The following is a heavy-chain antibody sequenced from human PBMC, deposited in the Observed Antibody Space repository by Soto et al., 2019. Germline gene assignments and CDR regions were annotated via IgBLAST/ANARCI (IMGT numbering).Heavy chain of an antibody. CDR2: IYSGGSA. V-gene: IGHV3-66*01. CDR1: GFTVSSNY. J-gene: IGHJ6*02. Sequence: GGSLRLSCAASGFTVSSNYMSWVRQAPGKGLEWVSVIYSGGSAYYADSVKSRFTISRDNSKNTLYLQMNSLRAEDTAVYYCARDRIPTGMDVWGQGTTVTVSS. CDR3: ARDRIPTGMDV.